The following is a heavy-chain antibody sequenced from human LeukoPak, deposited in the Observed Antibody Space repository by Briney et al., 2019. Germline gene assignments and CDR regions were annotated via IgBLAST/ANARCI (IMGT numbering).Heavy chain of an antibody. Sequence: ASVKVSCKASGYTFTGYHMHWVRQAPGQGLEWMGWINTNTGNPTYAQGFTGRFVFSLDTSVSTAYLQISSLKAEDTAVYYCATYYSSGWYQWGQGTLVTVSS. J-gene: IGHJ4*02. CDR2: INTNTGNP. CDR1: GYTFTGYH. CDR3: ATYYSSGWYQ. V-gene: IGHV7-4-1*02. D-gene: IGHD6-19*01.